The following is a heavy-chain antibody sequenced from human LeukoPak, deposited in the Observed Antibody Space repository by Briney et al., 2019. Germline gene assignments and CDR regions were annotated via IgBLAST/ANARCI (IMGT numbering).Heavy chain of an antibody. D-gene: IGHD3-16*01. J-gene: IGHJ6*03. CDR3: GRGGGVGGEDYYYYMDV. Sequence: GASVKVSCKASGYTFTSYGISWVRQAPGQGLEWMGWISAYNGNTNYAQKLQGRVTMTTDTSTSTAYMELRSLRSDDTAVYYCGRGGGVGGEDYYYYMDVWGKGTTVTISS. CDR2: ISAYNGNT. V-gene: IGHV1-18*01. CDR1: GYTFTSYG.